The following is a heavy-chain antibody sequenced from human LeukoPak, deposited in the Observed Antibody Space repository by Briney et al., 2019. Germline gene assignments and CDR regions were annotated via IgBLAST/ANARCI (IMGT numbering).Heavy chain of an antibody. Sequence: SETLSLTCVVSGGSISSGAYSWNWNRQPQGTGLEWIVYIYHGGYSDYNPSLKSRVTISVDRSKNQFSLKLRSVTAADTAVYFCARESHYDSSGYNYFDSWGQGALVTVSS. D-gene: IGHD3-22*01. CDR2: IYHGGYS. CDR3: ARESHYDSSGYNYFDS. V-gene: IGHV4-30-2*01. J-gene: IGHJ4*02. CDR1: GGSISSGAYS.